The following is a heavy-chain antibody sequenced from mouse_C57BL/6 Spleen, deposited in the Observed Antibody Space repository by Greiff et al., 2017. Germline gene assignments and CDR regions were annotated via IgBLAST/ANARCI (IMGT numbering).Heavy chain of an antibody. CDR1: GYAFTNYL. CDR3: AFWWPMGGFAY. V-gene: IGHV1-54*01. D-gene: IGHD1-1*02. CDR2: INPGSGGT. J-gene: IGHJ3*01. Sequence: QVQLQQSGAELVRPGTSVKVSCKASGYAFTNYLIEWVKQRPGQGLEWIGVINPGSGGTNYNEKFKGKATLTADKSSSTAYMQLSSLTSEDSAVYFCAFWWPMGGFAYWGQGTLVTVSA.